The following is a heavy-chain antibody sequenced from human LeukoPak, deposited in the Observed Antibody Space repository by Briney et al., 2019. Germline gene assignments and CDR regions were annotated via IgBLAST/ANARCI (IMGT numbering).Heavy chain of an antibody. D-gene: IGHD4-17*01. V-gene: IGHV3-15*01. J-gene: IGHJ6*02. CDR1: GFTFSNAW. Sequence: GGSLRLSCAASGFTFSNAWMSWVRQAPGKGLEWVGRIKSKTDGGTTDYAAPVKGRFTISRDDTKNTLYLQMNSLKTEDTAVYYCTTTYDYGDYAYYYGMDVWGQGTTVTVSS. CDR3: TTTYDYGDYAYYYGMDV. CDR2: IKSKTDGGTT.